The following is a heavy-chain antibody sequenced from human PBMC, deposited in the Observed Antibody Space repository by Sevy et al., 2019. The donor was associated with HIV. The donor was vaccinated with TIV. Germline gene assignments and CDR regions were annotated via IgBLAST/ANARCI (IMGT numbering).Heavy chain of an antibody. Sequence: GGSLRLSCAASGFTFSSYAMSWVRQAPGKGLEWVSAISGSGGSTYYADSVKGRFTISGDNSKNTLYLQMNSLRAEDTAVYYCAKDLEDIVVVPAANWGQGTLVTVSS. J-gene: IGHJ4*02. CDR2: ISGSGGST. CDR3: AKDLEDIVVVPAAN. V-gene: IGHV3-23*01. CDR1: GFTFSSYA. D-gene: IGHD2-2*01.